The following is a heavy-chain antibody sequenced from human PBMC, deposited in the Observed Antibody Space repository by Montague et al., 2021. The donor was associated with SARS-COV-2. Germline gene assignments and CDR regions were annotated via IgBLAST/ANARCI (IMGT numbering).Heavy chain of an antibody. V-gene: IGHV3-48*04. CDR1: GFTFGSYS. D-gene: IGHD4-17*01. J-gene: IGHJ1*01. CDR3: ADYGDTEPFQR. CDR2: ISRSSRTI. Sequence: SLRLSCAASGFTFGSYSMNWVRQAPGKGLEWVSYISRSSRTIYYADSVKGRITISRDNAKNSLYLQMNSLRAEDTAVYYCADYGDTEPFQRWGQGTLVTVSS.